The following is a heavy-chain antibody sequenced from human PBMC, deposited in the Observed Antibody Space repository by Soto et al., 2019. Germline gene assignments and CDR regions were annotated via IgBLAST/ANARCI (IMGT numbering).Heavy chain of an antibody. CDR3: AKDKASRWRSNFGD. Sequence: EVQLRQSGGGVVQPGGSLRLSCVASGFSFANYAMTWVRQAPGKGLEWVSGISSSGDGTYYADSVKDRCRVSRDKSTSTVQLQLSRLRVEDTAMYYRAKDKASRWRSNFGDWGQGAMGIVSS. V-gene: IGHV3-23*01. CDR1: GFSFANYA. D-gene: IGHD3-3*01. J-gene: IGHJ4*02. CDR2: ISSSGDGT.